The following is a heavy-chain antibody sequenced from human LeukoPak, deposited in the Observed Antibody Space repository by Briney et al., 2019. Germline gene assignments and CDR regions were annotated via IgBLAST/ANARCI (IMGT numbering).Heavy chain of an antibody. J-gene: IGHJ4*02. D-gene: IGHD3-22*01. CDR2: IYYSGST. Sequence: SETLSLTCTVSGGSISSYYWSWIRQPPRKGLEWIGYIYYSGSTNYNPSLKSRVTISVDTSKNQFSLKLSSVTAADTAVYYCARVLYDSSGYYLYYFDYWGQGTLVTVSS. CDR1: GGSISSYY. CDR3: ARVLYDSSGYYLYYFDY. V-gene: IGHV4-59*01.